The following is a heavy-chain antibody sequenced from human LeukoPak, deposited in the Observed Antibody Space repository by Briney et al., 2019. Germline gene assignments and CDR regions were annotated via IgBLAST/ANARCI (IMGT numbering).Heavy chain of an antibody. V-gene: IGHV3-21*01. CDR3: ARGFVAAAALGYFDY. J-gene: IGHJ4*02. CDR1: GFTFSSYS. Sequence: GGSLRLSCAASGFTFSSYSMNWVRQAPGKGLEWVSSISSSSSYIYYADSVKGRFTISRDNAKNSLYLQMNSLRAGDTAVYYCARGFVAAAALGYFDYWGQGTLVTVSS. D-gene: IGHD6-13*01. CDR2: ISSSSSYI.